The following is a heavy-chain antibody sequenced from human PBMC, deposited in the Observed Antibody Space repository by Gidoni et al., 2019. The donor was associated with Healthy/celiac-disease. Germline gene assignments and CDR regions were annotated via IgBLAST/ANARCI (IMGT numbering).Heavy chain of an antibody. J-gene: IGHJ3*02. CDR2: IGSKAYGGTT. CDR3: TRDGDYGDPRGAFDI. CDR1: GFTFGDYA. V-gene: IGHV3-49*04. Sequence: EVQLVESGGGLVQPGRSLRLSCTASGFTFGDYAMSWVRQAPGKGLEWVGFIGSKAYGGTTEYAASVKGRFTISRDDSKSIAYLQMNSLKTEDTTVYYCTRDGDYGDPRGAFDIWGQGTMVTVSS. D-gene: IGHD4-17*01.